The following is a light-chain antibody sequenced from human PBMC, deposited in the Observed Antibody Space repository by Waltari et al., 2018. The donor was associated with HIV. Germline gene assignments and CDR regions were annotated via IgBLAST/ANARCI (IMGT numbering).Light chain of an antibody. CDR2: KAS. CDR3: QQYNNYSRT. Sequence: DVQMTQSPSTLSGSVGDRVTITCRASQSISSWLAWYQQKPGKAPNLLIYKASSLESGVPSRFSGSGSGTEFTLTISSLQPDDFATYYCQQYNNYSRTFGQGTKVEIK. J-gene: IGKJ1*01. CDR1: QSISSW. V-gene: IGKV1-5*03.